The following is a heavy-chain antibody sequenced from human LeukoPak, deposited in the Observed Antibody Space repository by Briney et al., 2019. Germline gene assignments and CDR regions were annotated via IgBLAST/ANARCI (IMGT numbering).Heavy chain of an antibody. CDR3: AIGPPGGSSDY. Sequence: GASVKVSCKAFAYTFIDYYIHWVRQAPGQGLEWMGIINPSGGSTSYAQKFQGRVTMTRDTSTSTVYMELSSLRSEDTAVYYCAIGPPGGSSDYWGQGTLVTVSS. CDR2: INPSGGST. CDR1: AYTFIDYY. J-gene: IGHJ4*02. V-gene: IGHV1-46*01. D-gene: IGHD1-26*01.